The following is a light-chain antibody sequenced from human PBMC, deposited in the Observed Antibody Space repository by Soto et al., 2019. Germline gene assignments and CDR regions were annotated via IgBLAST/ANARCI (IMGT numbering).Light chain of an antibody. CDR2: EEF. CDR1: QGIDSL. CDR3: QQYYNYPRT. Sequence: IQLTQSPSFLSAAEGDRVIIACRASQGIDSLLAWYQQKPGKAPKLLIWEEFTLQSAIPSRFSGSGSGAEYTLSISSLQPEYFGNYYCQQYYNYPRTFGQGTKVEIK. V-gene: IGKV1-9*01. J-gene: IGKJ1*01.